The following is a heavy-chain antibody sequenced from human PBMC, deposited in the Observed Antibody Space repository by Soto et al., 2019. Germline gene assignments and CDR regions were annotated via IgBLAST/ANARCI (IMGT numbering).Heavy chain of an antibody. CDR3: ALVRERPESASDI. D-gene: IGHD1-26*01. Sequence: ASVKVYCKASGYTFTRYDINWVRQATGQGLEWMGWMNPNSGNAGYAQKFQGRVTMTRNTSISTAYMELSSLRSEDTAVYYCALVRERPESASDIWGQGTMVTV. V-gene: IGHV1-8*01. CDR1: GYTFTRYD. CDR2: MNPNSGNA. J-gene: IGHJ3*02.